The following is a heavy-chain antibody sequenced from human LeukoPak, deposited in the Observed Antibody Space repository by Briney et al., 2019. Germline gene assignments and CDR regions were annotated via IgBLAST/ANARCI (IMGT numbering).Heavy chain of an antibody. V-gene: IGHV4-39*07. D-gene: IGHD1-1*01. CDR3: AREGTEPQTVAFDI. CDR2: IYSSGST. CDR1: GGSISSSFCY. J-gene: IGHJ3*02. Sequence: SETLSLTCTVSGGSISSSFCYWGWIRQPPGKGLEWIGSIYSSGSTYYNPSLKSRVTISVDTSKNQFSLKLTSVTAADTAVYYCAREGTEPQTVAFDIWGQGTMVTVSS.